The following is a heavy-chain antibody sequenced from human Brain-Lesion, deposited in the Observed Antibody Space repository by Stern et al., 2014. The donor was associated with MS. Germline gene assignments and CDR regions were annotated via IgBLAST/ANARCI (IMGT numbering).Heavy chain of an antibody. Sequence: EVQLVESGGGLVQPGGSLKLSCAAYGLTFTASALHWVRQASGKGLEWVGRIGNKANNYATAYAESVKGRVTISRDDSKNTAYLQMNSLKSEDTAVYYCTRTRAYYYYGMDVWGQGTTVTVSS. CDR1: GLTFTASA. J-gene: IGHJ6*02. CDR2: IGNKANNYAT. V-gene: IGHV3-73*01. CDR3: TRTRAYYYYGMDV.